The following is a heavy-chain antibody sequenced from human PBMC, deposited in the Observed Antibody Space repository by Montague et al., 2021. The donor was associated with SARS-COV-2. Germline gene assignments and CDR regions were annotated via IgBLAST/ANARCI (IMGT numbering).Heavy chain of an antibody. CDR3: ARVHFVSSGWYPDAFDI. CDR2: IYYSGST. CDR1: GGSINSGGYY. Sequence: TLSLTCTVSGGSINSGGYYWSWIRQHPGKGLEWIGYIYYSGSTYYXPSLKSRLAISVDTSKNQFSLKLSSVTAADTAVYYCARVHFVSSGWYPDAFDIWGQGTIVTVSP. V-gene: IGHV4-31*03. J-gene: IGHJ3*02. D-gene: IGHD6-19*01.